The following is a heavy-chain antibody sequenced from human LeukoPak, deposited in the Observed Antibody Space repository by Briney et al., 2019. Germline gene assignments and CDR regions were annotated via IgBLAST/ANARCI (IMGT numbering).Heavy chain of an antibody. J-gene: IGHJ4*02. Sequence: GGSLRLSCAASGFTFSDYYMSWIRQAPGKGLEWVSYISSSGSTIYYADSVKGRFTISRDNAKNSLYLQMNSLRAEDTAVYYCAKENKKAIFGVVIISYYFDYWGQGTLVTVSS. CDR3: AKENKKAIFGVVIISYYFDY. CDR2: ISSSGSTI. CDR1: GFTFSDYY. D-gene: IGHD3-3*01. V-gene: IGHV3-11*01.